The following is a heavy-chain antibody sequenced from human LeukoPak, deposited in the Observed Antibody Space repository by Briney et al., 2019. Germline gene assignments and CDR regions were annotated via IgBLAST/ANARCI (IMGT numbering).Heavy chain of an antibody. CDR1: GFTFSNYE. CDR3: ARGLGNFDY. Sequence: GGSLRLSCAASGFTFSNYEMNWVRQAPGKGLEWISYISTSGTIEYYADSVKGRFTTSRDHARNSLYLQMNSLRAEDTAVYYCARGLGNFDYWGQGTLVTVSS. CDR2: ISTSGTIE. J-gene: IGHJ4*02. V-gene: IGHV3-48*03. D-gene: IGHD1-26*01.